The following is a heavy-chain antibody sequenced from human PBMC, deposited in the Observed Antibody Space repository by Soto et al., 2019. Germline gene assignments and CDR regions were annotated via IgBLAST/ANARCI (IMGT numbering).Heavy chain of an antibody. Sequence: SSVKASCKPSVGTFSSYTSSSVRLAPGQGLEWMGRIIPILGIANYAQKFQGRVTITADKSTSTAYMELSSLRSEDTAVYYCARAPQIYSGYDHAFDIWGQGTMVTLS. CDR2: IIPILGIA. V-gene: IGHV1-69*02. D-gene: IGHD5-12*01. CDR3: ARAPQIYSGYDHAFDI. CDR1: VGTFSSYT. J-gene: IGHJ3*02.